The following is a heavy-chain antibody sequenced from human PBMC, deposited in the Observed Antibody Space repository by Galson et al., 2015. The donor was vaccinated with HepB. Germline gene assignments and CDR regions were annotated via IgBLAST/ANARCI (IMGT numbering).Heavy chain of an antibody. Sequence: QSGAEVKKPGESLKISCKGSGYSFTSYWIGWVSQIPGKGLEWMGIIYHGDSDTRYSPTFQGQVTISAAKSISTAYLQWSSLKASDTAMYYCAIPVSYGDYGAPIDYWGQGTLVTVSS. CDR3: AIPVSYGDYGAPIDY. J-gene: IGHJ4*02. V-gene: IGHV5-51*01. CDR2: IYHGDSDT. CDR1: GYSFTSYW. D-gene: IGHD4-17*01.